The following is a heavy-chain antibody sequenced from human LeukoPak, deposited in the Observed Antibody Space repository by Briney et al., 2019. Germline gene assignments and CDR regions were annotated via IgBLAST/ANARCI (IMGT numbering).Heavy chain of an antibody. D-gene: IGHD3-9*01. CDR2: IYYSGST. V-gene: IGHV4-30-4*01. J-gene: IGHJ5*02. CDR1: GGSISSGDYY. CDR3: ASSERRYYDILTGYHPNWFDP. Sequence: PSETLSLTCTVSGGSISSGDYYWSWIRQPPGKGLEWIGCIYYSGSTYYNPSLKSRVTISVDTSKNQFSLKLSSVTAADTAVYYCASSERRYYDILTGYHPNWFDPWGQGTLVTVSS.